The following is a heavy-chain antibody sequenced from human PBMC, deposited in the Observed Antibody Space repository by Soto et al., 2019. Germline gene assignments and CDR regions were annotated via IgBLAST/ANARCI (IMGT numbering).Heavy chain of an antibody. Sequence: QITLNESGPTRVKPRQTLTLTCTFSGFSLTTSGVGVGWIRQSPGKAPEWLALIYWDDDKRYSPSLKSRLTITKAPSKNPVVLTLADLDPADTATYYCAHRVLRTVFGLVTTTAIYFDFWGQGTPVAVSS. J-gene: IGHJ4*02. CDR2: IYWDDDK. V-gene: IGHV2-5*02. CDR1: GFSLTTSGVG. D-gene: IGHD3-3*01. CDR3: AHRVLRTVFGLVTTTAIYFDF.